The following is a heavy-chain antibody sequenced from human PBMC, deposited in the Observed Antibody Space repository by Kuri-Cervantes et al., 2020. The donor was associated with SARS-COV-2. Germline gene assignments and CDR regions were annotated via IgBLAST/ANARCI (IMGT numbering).Heavy chain of an antibody. CDR2: SFYSGST. Sequence: GSLRLSCTVSGGSITSDYLWGWIRQPPGKGLEWIGNSFYSGSTFYNPSLKSRVTISVDTSKNQFSLELSSVTAADTAVYYCARATLVRYFDCLSQGTMNTVSS. CDR1: GGSITSDYL. CDR3: ARATLVRYFDC. D-gene: IGHD2-2*01. J-gene: IGHJ4*03. V-gene: IGHV4-39*01.